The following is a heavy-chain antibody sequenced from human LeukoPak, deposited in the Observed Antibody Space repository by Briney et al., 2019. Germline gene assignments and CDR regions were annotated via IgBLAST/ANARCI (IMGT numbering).Heavy chain of an antibody. V-gene: IGHV1-69*04. Sequence: GASVKVSCKASGGTFISYVISWVRPAPGQGLEWMGRIIPILGLAKYAQKFQCRVTITADRSTSTASVGVSRMRSGDTGVDFCARGTAVAATSLRDYWGQGSLVTV. J-gene: IGHJ4*02. CDR2: IIPILGLA. CDR1: GGTFISYV. CDR3: ARGTAVAATSLRDY. D-gene: IGHD6-19*01.